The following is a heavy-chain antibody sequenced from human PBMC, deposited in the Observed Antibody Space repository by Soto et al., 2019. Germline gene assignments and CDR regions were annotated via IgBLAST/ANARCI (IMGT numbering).Heavy chain of an antibody. V-gene: IGHV5-51*01. CDR3: ARHLYDFWSGYYPQYYYYGMDV. CDR1: GYSFTSYW. D-gene: IGHD3-3*01. Sequence: GESLKISCKSSGYSFTSYWIGWVRQMPGKGLEWMGIIYPGYSDTRYSTSFQGQVNIPADQSINNAYLPWRRPKASDTAMYYRARHLYDFWSGYYPQYYYYGMDVWGQGTTVTVSS. CDR2: IYPGYSDT. J-gene: IGHJ6*02.